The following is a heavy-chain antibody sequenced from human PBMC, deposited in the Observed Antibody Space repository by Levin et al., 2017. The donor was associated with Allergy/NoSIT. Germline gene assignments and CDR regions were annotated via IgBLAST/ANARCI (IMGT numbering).Heavy chain of an antibody. CDR1: GFTVGNNY. D-gene: IGHD2-15*01. CDR3: ARDRHCSGDKCYGA. CDR2: IYSGGGT. V-gene: IGHV3-66*02. J-gene: IGHJ5*02. Sequence: GASVKVSCAVSGFTVGNNYLRWVRQAPGKGLEWVSLIYSGGGTYYADSVKGRFTISRDNSENTLHLQMNSLRVEDTAVYYCARDRHCSGDKCYGAWGQGTLVTVSS.